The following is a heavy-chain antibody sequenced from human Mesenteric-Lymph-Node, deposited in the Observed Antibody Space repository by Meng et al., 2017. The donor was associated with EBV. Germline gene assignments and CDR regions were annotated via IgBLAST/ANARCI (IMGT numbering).Heavy chain of an antibody. V-gene: IGHV1-2*04. J-gene: IGHJ5*02. CDR2: INPNTGGT. CDR1: GYTFNGYY. D-gene: IGHD1-1*01. CDR3: ARGRYELIWGLFDP. Sequence: QVQREQPGVGVKKPGASVKVSCEASGYTFNGYYMHWVRQAPGQGLEWMGWINPNTGGTKYAQKFQGWVTLTRDTSISTAYMELSRLRSDDTAVYYCARGRYELIWGLFDPWGQGTLVTVSS.